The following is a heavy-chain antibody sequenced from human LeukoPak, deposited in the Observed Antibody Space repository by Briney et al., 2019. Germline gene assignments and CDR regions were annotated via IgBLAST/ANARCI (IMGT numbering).Heavy chain of an antibody. CDR1: GFTFSSYE. CDR2: ISSGGSTI. Sequence: GGSLRLSCAASGFTFSSYEMNWVRQAPGKGLEWVSYISSGGSTIYYADSVKGRFTISRDNSKNTLYLQMNSLRAEDTAIYYCAKAAIEQWLVKVDHFDYWGQGTLVTVSS. D-gene: IGHD6-19*01. J-gene: IGHJ4*02. CDR3: AKAAIEQWLVKVDHFDY. V-gene: IGHV3-48*03.